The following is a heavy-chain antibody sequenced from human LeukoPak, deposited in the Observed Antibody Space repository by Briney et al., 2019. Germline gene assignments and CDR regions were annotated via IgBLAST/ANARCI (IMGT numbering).Heavy chain of an antibody. CDR3: AKGYGSGSPDIMDV. J-gene: IGHJ6*02. D-gene: IGHD3-10*01. Sequence: GGSLRLSCAASGFTSSIYSMSWVRQAPGKGLEWVSAISGSGGNTYYADSVEGRLTISRDNSKNTLYLQMHSLRAEDTAVYYCAKGYGSGSPDIMDVWGQGTTVTVSS. V-gene: IGHV3-23*01. CDR1: GFTSSIYS. CDR2: ISGSGGNT.